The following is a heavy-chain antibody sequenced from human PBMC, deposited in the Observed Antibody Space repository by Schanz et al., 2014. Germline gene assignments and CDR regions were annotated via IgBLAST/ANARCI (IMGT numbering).Heavy chain of an antibody. CDR3: AREQIMAAAGLVDY. J-gene: IGHJ4*01. CDR1: GFTFSSYS. D-gene: IGHD6-13*01. Sequence: EVQLVESGGGLVKPGGSLRLSCAASGFTFSSYSMNWVRQAPGKGLEWVSSISSSSSYIYYADSVKGRFTISRDNAKNSLYLQMNSLRAEDTAVYYGAREQIMAAAGLVDYWGHGTLVTVSS. V-gene: IGHV3-21*01. CDR2: ISSSSSYI.